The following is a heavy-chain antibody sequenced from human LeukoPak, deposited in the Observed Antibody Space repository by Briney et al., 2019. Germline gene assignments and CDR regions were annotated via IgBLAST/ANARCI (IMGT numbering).Heavy chain of an antibody. CDR3: VGSPTYYNMDA. CDR2: ISHDGGND. J-gene: IGHJ6*03. D-gene: IGHD3-10*01. CDR1: GLTFRNYA. Sequence: GGSLRLSCAASGLTFRNYAIHWVRQAPGKGLEWVTVISHDGGNDYYSDSVKGRFTISRDNSKNTVELQMTGLRGDDTAVYYCVGSPTYYNMDAWGRGTTLTVS. V-gene: IGHV3-30*04.